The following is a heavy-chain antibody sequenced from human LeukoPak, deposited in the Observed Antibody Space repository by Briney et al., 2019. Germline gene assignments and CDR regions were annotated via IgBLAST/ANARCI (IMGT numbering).Heavy chain of an antibody. CDR2: IYNSARP. Sequence: SETLSLTCTVSGGSINSGSYSWHWIRQPPGQGLEWMGYIYNSARPYYNPSLRGRAIMSIDTAKNQIYLNVASATAADTAVYYCALYGVHYSFDSWGPGALVTVSS. V-gene: IGHV4-30-2*01. J-gene: IGHJ4*02. CDR3: ALYGVHYSFDS. CDR1: GGSINSGSYS. D-gene: IGHD4/OR15-4a*01.